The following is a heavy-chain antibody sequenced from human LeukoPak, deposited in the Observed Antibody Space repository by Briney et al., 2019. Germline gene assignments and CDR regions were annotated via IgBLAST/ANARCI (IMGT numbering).Heavy chain of an antibody. CDR2: ISAYNGNT. V-gene: IGHV1-18*01. D-gene: IGHD1-14*01. CDR3: ARTTGSPRRLYYFDY. Sequence: VASVKVSRKASGYTFTSYGISWVRQAPGQGLEWMGWISAYNGNTNYAQKLQGRVTMTTDTSTSTAYMELRSLRSDDTAVYYCARTTGSPRRLYYFDYWGQGTLVTVSS. CDR1: GYTFTSYG. J-gene: IGHJ4*02.